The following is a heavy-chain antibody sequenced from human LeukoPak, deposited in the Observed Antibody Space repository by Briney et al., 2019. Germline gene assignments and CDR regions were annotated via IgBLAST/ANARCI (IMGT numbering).Heavy chain of an antibody. J-gene: IGHJ4*02. D-gene: IGHD3-3*01. CDR2: IKNDGSEI. CDR1: GFVFRNYF. V-gene: IGHV3-7*01. CDR3: ATDRGWRTSGYYLYYFEY. Sequence: SLRLSCAASGFVFRNYFMSWVRQAPGKGLEWVASIKNDGSEIYYVDSVRGRYTISRDNTKNSLYLQMSSLRAEDTAVYYCATDRGWRTSGYYLYYFEYWGQGTLVTFSS.